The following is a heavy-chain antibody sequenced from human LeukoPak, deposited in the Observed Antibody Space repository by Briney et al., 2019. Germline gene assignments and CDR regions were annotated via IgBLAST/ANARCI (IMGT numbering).Heavy chain of an antibody. CDR1: GGTFSSYA. CDR2: IIPIFGTA. J-gene: IGHJ4*02. V-gene: IGHV1-69*13. D-gene: IGHD3-3*01. Sequence: GASVKVSCKASGGTFSSYAISWVRQAPGQGLEWMGGIIPIFGTANYALKFQGRVTITADESTSTAYMELSSLRSEDTAVYYCARDQHDFWSGYNWDVYYFDYWGQGTLVTVSS. CDR3: ARDQHDFWSGYNWDVYYFDY.